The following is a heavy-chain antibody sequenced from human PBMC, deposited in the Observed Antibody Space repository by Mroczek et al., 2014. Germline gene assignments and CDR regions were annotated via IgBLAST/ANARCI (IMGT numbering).Heavy chain of an antibody. CDR2: IYYSGST. D-gene: IGHD5-18*01. CDR3: ASGVPPGSYGYLGY. V-gene: IGHV4-59*01. CDR1: GGSISSYY. Sequence: QVQLQESGPGLVKPSETLSLTCTVSGGSISSYYWSWIRQPPGKGLEWIGYIYYSGSTNYNPSLKSRVTISVDTSKNQFSLKLSSVTAADTAVYYCASGVPPGSYGYLGYWGQGTLVTVSS. J-gene: IGHJ4*02.